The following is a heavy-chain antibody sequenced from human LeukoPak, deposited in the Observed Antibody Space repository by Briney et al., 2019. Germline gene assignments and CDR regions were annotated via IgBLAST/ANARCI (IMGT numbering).Heavy chain of an antibody. CDR3: AKVRIPKQQLVAIFDS. CDR2: ISGSGANT. CDR1: GFTFSSYA. D-gene: IGHD6-13*01. V-gene: IGHV3-23*01. J-gene: IGHJ4*02. Sequence: PGGSLRLSCAASGFTFSSYAISWVRQAPGKGLEWVSAISGSGANTYYADSVKGRFTISRDNSKNTLYLQMNSLRADDTAVYYCAKVRIPKQQLVAIFDSWGQGTLVTVSS.